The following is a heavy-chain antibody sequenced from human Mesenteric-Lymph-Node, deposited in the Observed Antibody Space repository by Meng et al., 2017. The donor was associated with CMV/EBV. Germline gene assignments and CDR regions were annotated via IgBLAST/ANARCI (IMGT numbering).Heavy chain of an antibody. Sequence: GESLKISCEGSGYNFDKYWIAWVRQTPGKGLEWMGTIYPGDSETTYNPSFQGQVTISADRSISTAYLQWSSLKASDTALYYCARMIGITVPWFDAWGQGILVTVSS. CDR1: GYNFDKYW. J-gene: IGHJ5*02. D-gene: IGHD1-7*01. CDR2: IYPGDSET. CDR3: ARMIGITVPWFDA. V-gene: IGHV5-51*01.